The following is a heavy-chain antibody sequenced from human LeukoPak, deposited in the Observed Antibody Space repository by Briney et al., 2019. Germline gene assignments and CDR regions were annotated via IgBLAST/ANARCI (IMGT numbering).Heavy chain of an antibody. CDR1: GFTFSSYS. V-gene: IGHV3-7*01. CDR3: ARDYNDYSRD. Sequence: GGSLRLSCAASGFTFSSYSMSWVRQAPGKGLEWVANIKQDGSEKYYVDSVKGRFTISRDNAKNSLYLQMNSLRAEDTAVYYCARDYNDYSRDWGQGTLVTVSS. D-gene: IGHD4-11*01. J-gene: IGHJ4*02. CDR2: IKQDGSEK.